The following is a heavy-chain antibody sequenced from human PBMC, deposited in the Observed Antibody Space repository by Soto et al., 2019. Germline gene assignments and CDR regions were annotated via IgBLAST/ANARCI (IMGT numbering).Heavy chain of an antibody. CDR2: IYYSGST. D-gene: IGHD3-10*01. J-gene: IGHJ3*02. CDR1: GGSISSYY. CDR3: ARGRRGALWFGEKMNAFYN. V-gene: IGHV4-59*08. Sequence: SETLSLTCTVSGGSISSYYWSWIRQPPGKGLEWIGYIYYSGSTNYNPSLKSRVTISVDTSKNQFSLKLSSVTAADTAVYYCARGRRGALWFGEKMNAFYNWGQGKMVNVSS.